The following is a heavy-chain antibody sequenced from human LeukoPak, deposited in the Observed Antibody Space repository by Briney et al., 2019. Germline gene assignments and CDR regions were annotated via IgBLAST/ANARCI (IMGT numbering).Heavy chain of an antibody. D-gene: IGHD3-22*01. CDR3: ARFRWYYYDRSGYCVDD. V-gene: IGHV3-21*01. CDR2: ISSSSSYI. Sequence: GGSLRLSCAASGFTFSSYSMNWVRQAPGKGLEWVSSISSSSSYIYYVDSVKGRFTISRDNAKNSLYMQMNSLKAEDTAVYYCARFRWYYYDRSGYCVDDGGQGTLVTVSS. J-gene: IGHJ4*02. CDR1: GFTFSSYS.